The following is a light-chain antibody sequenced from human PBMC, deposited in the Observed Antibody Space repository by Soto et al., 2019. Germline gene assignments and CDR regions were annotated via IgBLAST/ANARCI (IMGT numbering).Light chain of an antibody. CDR3: LQDYNYPWT. Sequence: AIQMTQSPSSLSASVGDRVTITCRASQGIRNDLGWYQQKPGKAPKLLIYVASSLQSGVPSRFSGNGSGTDFTLTISSLQPEDFATYYCLQDYNYPWTFGQGTKVEIK. J-gene: IGKJ1*01. CDR2: VAS. CDR1: QGIRND. V-gene: IGKV1-6*01.